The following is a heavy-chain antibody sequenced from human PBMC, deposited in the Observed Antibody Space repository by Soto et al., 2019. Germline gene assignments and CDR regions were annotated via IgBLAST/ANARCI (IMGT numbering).Heavy chain of an antibody. Sequence: TLSLTCTVSGDSIISSDFYWGWVRQPPGKGLEWIGSIFYLGSSYYNPSLKSRVTMSVDTSKNQFSLRLRSVTAADTALYFCARHSLALRKNNWFDPWGHGIMVPVSS. D-gene: IGHD3-3*02. CDR3: ARHSLALRKNNWFDP. V-gene: IGHV4-39*01. CDR1: GDSIISSDFY. J-gene: IGHJ5*02. CDR2: IFYLGSS.